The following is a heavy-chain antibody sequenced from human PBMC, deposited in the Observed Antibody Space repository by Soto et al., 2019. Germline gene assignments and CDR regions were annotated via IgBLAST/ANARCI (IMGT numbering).Heavy chain of an antibody. CDR2: IKQDGSEK. V-gene: IGHV3-7*01. J-gene: IGHJ4*02. D-gene: IGHD1-1*01. CDR1: GITFSTYW. CDR3: VRRTGWTHAL. Sequence: EVLLVESGGGLVQPGGSLRLSCTASGITFSTYWMNWVRQAPGKGLEWVAIIKQDGSEKHYADFVKGRFTISRDNAKKSLYLKMSKQRAEDTVVYYWVRRTGWTHALWGRGTRVPVSS.